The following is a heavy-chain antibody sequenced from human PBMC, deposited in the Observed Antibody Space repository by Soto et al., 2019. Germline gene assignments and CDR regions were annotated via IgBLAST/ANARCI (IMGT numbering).Heavy chain of an antibody. J-gene: IGHJ6*02. Sequence: QVQLQESGPGLVKPSQTLSLTCTVSGGSIYSGDYYWNWIRQHPGKGLEWIGFVFYTGSTFYNPSLKSRVTISLVTSKKQVSLRLSSVTAADTAVYYCARGSWAARYCGGGSCYSDYYSGLDVWGQGTTVTVSS. V-gene: IGHV4-31*03. D-gene: IGHD2-15*01. CDR1: GGSIYSGDYY. CDR3: ARGSWAARYCGGGSCYSDYYSGLDV. CDR2: VFYTGST.